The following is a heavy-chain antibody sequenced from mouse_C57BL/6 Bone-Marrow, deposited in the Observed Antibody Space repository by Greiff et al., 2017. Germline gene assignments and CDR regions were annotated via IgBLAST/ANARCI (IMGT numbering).Heavy chain of an antibody. D-gene: IGHD1-1*01. CDR1: GFNIKDDY. V-gene: IGHV14-4*01. CDR2: IDPENGDT. Sequence: VQLQQSGAELVRPGASVKLSCTASGFNIKDDYMHWVKQRPEQGLEWIGWIDPENGDTEYASKFQGKATITADTSSNTAYLQLSSLSSEDTAVYYCTLLLRYPFAYWGQGTLVTVSA. J-gene: IGHJ3*01. CDR3: TLLLRYPFAY.